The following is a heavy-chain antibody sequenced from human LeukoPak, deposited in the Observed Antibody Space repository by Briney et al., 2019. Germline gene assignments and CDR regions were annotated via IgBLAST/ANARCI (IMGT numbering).Heavy chain of an antibody. CDR2: IFSNDEK. CDR3: ARIRGANYYDSSGSMGYYYYGMDV. V-gene: IGHV2-26*01. D-gene: IGHD3-22*01. J-gene: IGHJ6*02. Sequence: SGPVLVKPTETLTLTCTVSGFSLSNASMGVSWIRQPPGKALEWHAHIFSNDEKAYSTSLKSRLTMSMDTSKSQVVLTMTNMDPVDTATYYCARIRGANYYDSSGSMGYYYYGMDVWGQGTTVTVSS. CDR1: GFSLSNASMG.